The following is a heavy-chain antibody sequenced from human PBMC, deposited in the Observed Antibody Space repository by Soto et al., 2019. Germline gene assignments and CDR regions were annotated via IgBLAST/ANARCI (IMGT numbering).Heavy chain of an antibody. Sequence: GGSLRLSCAASGFAFSSYSMNWVRQAPGKGLEWVSSISSSSSYIYYADSVKGRFTISRDNAKNSLYLQMNSLRAEDTAVYYCARDYAYYYDSSGYYFDYWGQGTLVTVSS. CDR3: ARDYAYYYDSSGYYFDY. V-gene: IGHV3-21*01. CDR1: GFAFSSYS. CDR2: ISSSSSYI. D-gene: IGHD3-22*01. J-gene: IGHJ4*02.